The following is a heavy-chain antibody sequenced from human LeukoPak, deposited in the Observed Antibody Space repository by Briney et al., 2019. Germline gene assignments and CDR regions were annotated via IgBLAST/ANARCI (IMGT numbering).Heavy chain of an antibody. D-gene: IGHD5-18*01. CDR1: GFTFSSYA. J-gene: IGHJ4*02. CDR2: FSGGGGNT. Sequence: PGGSLRLSCATSGFTFSSYAMNWVRQAPGKGLEWVSSFSGGGGNTYCADSVKGRFTISRDNFKNTLYLQMNSLRAEDTAVYYCAKGAGYSYGDQSDYWGQGTLVTVSS. CDR3: AKGAGYSYGDQSDY. V-gene: IGHV3-23*01.